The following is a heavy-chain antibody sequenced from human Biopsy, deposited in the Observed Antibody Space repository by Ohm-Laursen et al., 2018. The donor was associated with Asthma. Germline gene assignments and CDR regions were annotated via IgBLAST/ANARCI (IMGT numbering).Heavy chain of an antibody. J-gene: IGHJ6*02. Sequence: TLSLTCTVSGGSVSTGSYYWSWIRQPPGKGLEWLGYIYYTGSDNYNPSLKSRVTISVDTSKNQFSLRLNSVAAADTAVYYCARGPNYHGSGRAPIGMDVWGQGTTVTVSS. CDR3: ARGPNYHGSGRAPIGMDV. CDR2: IYYTGSD. V-gene: IGHV4-61*01. CDR1: GGSVSTGSYY. D-gene: IGHD3-10*01.